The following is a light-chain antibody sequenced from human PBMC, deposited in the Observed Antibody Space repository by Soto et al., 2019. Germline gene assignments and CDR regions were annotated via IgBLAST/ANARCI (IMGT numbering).Light chain of an antibody. V-gene: IGKV3-11*01. J-gene: IGKJ5*01. CDR3: QQRSNWPSIT. CDR1: XXXSSY. Sequence: EIVLTQSPATLSLSPGERATLXXRAXXXXSSYLAWYQQKPGQAPRLLIYDASNRATGIPARFSGSGSGTDFTLTISSLEPEDFAVYYCQQRSNWPSITFGQGTRLEIK. CDR2: DAS.